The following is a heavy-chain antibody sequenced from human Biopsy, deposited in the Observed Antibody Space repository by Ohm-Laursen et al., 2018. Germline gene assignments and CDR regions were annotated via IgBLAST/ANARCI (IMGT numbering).Heavy chain of an antibody. Sequence: SQTLSLTCTVSGGSISSYYWMWIRQPPGKGLEWIGYIHHAQSATYSPSLKSRVTMSVDTSKNQFSLKLRSVTAADTAVYYCARGTGKYYVYGAFDIWGQGTMVTVSS. V-gene: IGHV4-59*12. CDR2: IHHAQSA. D-gene: IGHD3/OR15-3a*01. CDR3: ARGTGKYYVYGAFDI. J-gene: IGHJ3*02. CDR1: GGSISSYY.